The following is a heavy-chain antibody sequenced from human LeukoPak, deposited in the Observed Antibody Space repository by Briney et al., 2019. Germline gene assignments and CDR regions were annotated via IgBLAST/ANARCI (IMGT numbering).Heavy chain of an antibody. CDR3: ARHNQQAYCGGDCYRPILGDYYYMDV. D-gene: IGHD2-21*02. Sequence: SETLSLTCTVSGGSISSYYWSWVRQPPGKGLEWIGEINHSGSTNYNPSLKSRVTISVDTSKNQFSLKLSSVTAADTAVYYCARHNQQAYCGGDCYRPILGDYYYMDVWGKGTTVTISS. CDR1: GGSISSYY. J-gene: IGHJ6*03. V-gene: IGHV4-34*01. CDR2: INHSGST.